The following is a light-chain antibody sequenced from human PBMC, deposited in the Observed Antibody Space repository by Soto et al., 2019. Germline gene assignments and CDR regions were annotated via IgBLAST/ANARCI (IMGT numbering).Light chain of an antibody. J-gene: IGLJ1*01. CDR3: CSYAGSSTQSYV. CDR1: NSDVGSYNL. V-gene: IGLV2-23*02. CDR2: EVS. Sequence: SAPTPPASVSGSPGQSITISCTGNNSDVGSYNLVSWYQQHPGKAPKVIIYEVSERPSGVSDRFSGSKSGNTASLMISGLQAEDEADYYCCSYAGSSTQSYVFGSVTKVNVL.